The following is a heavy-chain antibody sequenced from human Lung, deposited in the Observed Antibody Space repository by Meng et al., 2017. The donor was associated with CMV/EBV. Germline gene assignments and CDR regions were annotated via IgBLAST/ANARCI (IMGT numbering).Heavy chain of an antibody. CDR3: ARADKVRFDY. V-gene: IGHV4-4*02. CDR2: IYHSGST. J-gene: IGHJ4*02. Sequence: LRGAGPGLVKASVPLSLTCAVSGGSKSSTNWWSWVRQPPGKGLEWIGEIYHSGSTNYNPSLKSRVSISVDKSKNQFSLKLSSVTAADTAVYYCARADKVRFDYWGQGTLVTVSS. CDR1: GGSKSSTNW.